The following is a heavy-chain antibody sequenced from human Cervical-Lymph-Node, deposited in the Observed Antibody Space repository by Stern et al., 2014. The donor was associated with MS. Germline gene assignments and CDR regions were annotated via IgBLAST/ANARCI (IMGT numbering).Heavy chain of an antibody. CDR1: GDTFSTYP. V-gene: IGHV1-69*01. D-gene: IGHD1-14*01. J-gene: IGHJ4*02. Sequence: QVQLVQSGAEVKNPGSSGKASCKTSGDTFSTYPFSWVRQAPGQGLEWIGGIFPIFGTTDYAENFQGRVTITADESTNTVYMEMSSLRSEDSAVFYCARGGDPDTYFDSWGQGTLVAVSP. CDR2: IFPIFGTT. CDR3: ARGGDPDTYFDS.